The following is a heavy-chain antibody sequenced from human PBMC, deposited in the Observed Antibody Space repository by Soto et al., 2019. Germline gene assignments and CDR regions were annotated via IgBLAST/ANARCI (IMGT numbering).Heavy chain of an antibody. CDR2: ISSSSSTI. Sequence: EVQLVESGGSLVQPGGSLRLSCTASGFTFSSYGMNWVRQAPGKGLEWVSSISSSSSTIYYADSVRGRFTISRDNAKNSLYLQMNSLRDEDTAVYYCAREISVAGGHFDYWGQGTLVTVSS. D-gene: IGHD6-19*01. V-gene: IGHV3-48*02. CDR3: AREISVAGGHFDY. J-gene: IGHJ4*02. CDR1: GFTFSSYG.